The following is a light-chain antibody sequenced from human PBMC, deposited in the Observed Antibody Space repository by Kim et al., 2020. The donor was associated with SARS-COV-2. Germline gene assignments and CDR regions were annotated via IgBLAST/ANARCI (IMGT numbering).Light chain of an antibody. Sequence: ALGPTGRITAHRHCLISYYPTLYQQKPGQAPIVVIYGKNNRPSGIPDRFSGSSSGDTASLTITGTQAGDEADYYCNSRGSNDNVLFGGGTKLTVL. CDR1: CLISYY. CDR3: NSRGSNDNVL. V-gene: IGLV3-19*01. J-gene: IGLJ2*01. CDR2: GKN.